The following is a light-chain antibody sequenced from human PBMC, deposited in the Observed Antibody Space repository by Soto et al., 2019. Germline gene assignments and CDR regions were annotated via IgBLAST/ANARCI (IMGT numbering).Light chain of an antibody. J-gene: IGLJ1*01. Sequence: QSALTQPASVSGSPGQSITISCTGTSRDVGGYNYVSWYQQHPGKAPKLMIYDVSNRPSGVSNRFSGSKSGNTASLTISGLQAEDEADYYCSSYTSSSTPYVFVTGTKVTVL. CDR2: DVS. V-gene: IGLV2-14*01. CDR3: SSYTSSSTPYV. CDR1: SRDVGGYNY.